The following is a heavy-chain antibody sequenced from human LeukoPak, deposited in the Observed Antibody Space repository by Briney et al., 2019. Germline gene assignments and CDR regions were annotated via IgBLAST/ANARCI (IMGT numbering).Heavy chain of an antibody. V-gene: IGHV1-3*01. CDR3: ARDRGVDTDSLYNWFDP. Sequence: ASVKVSCKASGYTFTSYAMHWVRQAPGQRIEWMGWINAGNGNTKYSQKFQGRVTITRDTSASTAYMELSSLRSEDTSVYYCARDRGVDTDSLYNWFDPWAKGPRSPSPQ. CDR2: INAGNGNT. D-gene: IGHD5-18*01. CDR1: GYTFTSYA. J-gene: IGHJ5*01.